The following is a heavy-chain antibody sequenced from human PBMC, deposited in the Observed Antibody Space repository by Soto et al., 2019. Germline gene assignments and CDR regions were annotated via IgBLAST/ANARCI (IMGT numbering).Heavy chain of an antibody. CDR2: IFPKFGTT. D-gene: IGHD3-16*02. V-gene: IGHV1-69*01. J-gene: IGHJ6*02. CDR1: GDTDTNYV. Sequence: QVQLVQSGAEVKKPGSSVKVSCKASGDTDTNYVISWVRQAPGQGLEWMGGIFPKFGTTYSAQKLQDRLTITADESTSTVYIQLIRLRIDDTAVYYCEAEMTFGKLSVVWGQGTTGTVSS. CDR3: EAEMTFGKLSVV.